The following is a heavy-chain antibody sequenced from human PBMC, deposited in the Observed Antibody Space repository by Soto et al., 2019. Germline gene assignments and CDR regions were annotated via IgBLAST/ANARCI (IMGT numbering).Heavy chain of an antibody. Sequence: DVQLLESGGRLVQPGGSLRLSCAASGFIFRGYAMTWVRRAPGKGLEWVSTIGPTGGSTYYADSVKGRFTISRDNSKSTLYLQMNSLRAEDTAVYYCVKFAQGPPYYGMDVWGQGTTVTVSS. V-gene: IGHV3-23*01. J-gene: IGHJ6*02. CDR2: IGPTGGST. CDR3: VKFAQGPPYYGMDV. CDR1: GFIFRGYA.